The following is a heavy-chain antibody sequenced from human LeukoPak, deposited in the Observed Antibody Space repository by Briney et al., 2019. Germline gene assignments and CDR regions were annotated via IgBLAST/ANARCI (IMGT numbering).Heavy chain of an antibody. V-gene: IGHV1-46*01. CDR3: ARATGQLRFLEWLSCDY. D-gene: IGHD3-3*01. Sequence: EASVKVSCKASGYTFTSYYMHWVRQVPGQGLEWMGIINPSDGSTSYAQKFQGRVTMTRDTSTSTVYMELSSLRSEDTAVYYCARATGQLRFLEWLSCDYWGQGTLVTVSS. J-gene: IGHJ4*02. CDR1: GYTFTSYY. CDR2: INPSDGST.